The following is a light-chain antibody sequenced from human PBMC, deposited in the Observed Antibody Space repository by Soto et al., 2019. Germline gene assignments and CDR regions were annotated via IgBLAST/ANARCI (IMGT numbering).Light chain of an antibody. CDR2: DVI. Sequence: QAVVTQPRSVSGSPGQSVTISCTGTSSDVGVYNYVSWYQQHPGKAPQLVIYDVIKRPSGVPYRFSGSKSGNTASLTISGLQAEDEADYYCCSYAGSSLWVFGGGTKVTVL. V-gene: IGLV2-11*01. CDR1: SSDVGVYNY. J-gene: IGLJ3*02. CDR3: CSYAGSSLWV.